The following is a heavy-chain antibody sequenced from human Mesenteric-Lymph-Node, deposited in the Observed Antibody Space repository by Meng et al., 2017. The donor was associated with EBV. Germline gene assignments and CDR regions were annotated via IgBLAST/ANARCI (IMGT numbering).Heavy chain of an antibody. J-gene: IGHJ4*02. Sequence: QFTLSRSVPRLRMPTQTLRLTCSFFGFSLTSGVSVGCIRQPPGKALEWLAVIYWDDDKRYIPSLKSRLTITKDTSKNQVVLRMTDMDPVDTATYFCAHMAVAHTYIDFWGQGTLVTVSS. CDR1: GFSLTSGVS. D-gene: IGHD6-19*01. CDR2: IYWDDDK. V-gene: IGHV2-5*02. CDR3: AHMAVAHTYIDF.